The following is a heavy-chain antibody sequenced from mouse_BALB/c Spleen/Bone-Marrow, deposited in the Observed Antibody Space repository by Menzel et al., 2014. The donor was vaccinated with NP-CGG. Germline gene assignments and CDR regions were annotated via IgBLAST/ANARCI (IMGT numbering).Heavy chain of an antibody. CDR3: ATITTVAY. J-gene: IGHJ2*01. CDR2: ISTGGTI. CDR1: GFTFSTYA. D-gene: IGHD1-1*01. Sequence: DVMLVESGGGLVKPGGSLKLSCVASGFTFSTYAMSWVRQTPEKRLEWVASISTGGTIYYSDSVKGRFTISTDNARNILYLQMSSLRSEDTAMYYCATITTVAYWGQGTTLTVSS. V-gene: IGHV5-6-5*01.